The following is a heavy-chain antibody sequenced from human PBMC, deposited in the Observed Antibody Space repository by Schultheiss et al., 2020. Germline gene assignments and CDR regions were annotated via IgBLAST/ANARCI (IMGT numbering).Heavy chain of an antibody. D-gene: IGHD4-17*01. CDR1: GGSISSGGYY. CDR3: AYGDYVLSDY. Sequence: SETLSLTCTVSGGSISSGGYYWSWIRQHPGKGLEWIGYIYYSGSTYYNPSLNSRVTISVDTSKNQFSLKLSSVTAADTAVYYCAYGDYVLSDYWGQGTLVTVSS. CDR2: IYYSGST. J-gene: IGHJ4*02. V-gene: IGHV4-31*03.